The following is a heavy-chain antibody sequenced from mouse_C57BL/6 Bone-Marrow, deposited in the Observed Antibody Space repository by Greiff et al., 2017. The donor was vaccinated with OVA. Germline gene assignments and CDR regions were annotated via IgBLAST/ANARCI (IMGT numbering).Heavy chain of an antibody. V-gene: IGHV1-64*01. D-gene: IGHD2-1*01. J-gene: IGHJ3*01. CDR1: GYTFTSYW. CDR2: IHPNSGST. Sequence: QVQLQQPGAELVKPGASVKLSCKASGYTFTSYWMHWVKQRPGQGLEWIGMIHPNSGSTNYNEKFKSKATLTVDKSSSTAYMQLSSLTSEDSAVYYCAREIYYGNPWFAYWGQGTLVTVSA. CDR3: AREIYYGNPWFAY.